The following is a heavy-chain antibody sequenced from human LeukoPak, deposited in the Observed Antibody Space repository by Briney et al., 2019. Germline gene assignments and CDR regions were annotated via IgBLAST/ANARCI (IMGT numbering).Heavy chain of an antibody. J-gene: IGHJ4*02. CDR1: GFTFSSYW. CDR2: IKQDGSEK. Sequence: GGSLRLSCAASGFTFSSYWMSWVRQAPGKGLEWVANIKQDGSEKYYVDSVKGRFTISRDNAKNSLYLQMNSLRAEDTAVYYCARDRNRLLWFGETDYWGQGTLVTVSS. CDR3: ARDRNRLLWFGETDY. D-gene: IGHD3-10*01. V-gene: IGHV3-7*01.